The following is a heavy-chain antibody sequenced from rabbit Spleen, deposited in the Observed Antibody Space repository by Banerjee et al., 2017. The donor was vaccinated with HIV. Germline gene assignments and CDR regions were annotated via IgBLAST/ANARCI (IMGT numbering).Heavy chain of an antibody. J-gene: IGHJ4*01. CDR1: GFSFSSGYD. CDR2: IYAGGITAT. CDR3: ARVDYADGGYDL. V-gene: IGHV1S40*01. Sequence: HSLEESGGDLVKPGASLTLTCKASGFSFSSGYDMCWVRQAPGKGLEWIAGIYAGGITATKYATWAKGRFTISKFSSTTVTLQMTSLTAADTATYFCARVDYADGGYDLWGPGTLVTVS. D-gene: IGHD8-1*01.